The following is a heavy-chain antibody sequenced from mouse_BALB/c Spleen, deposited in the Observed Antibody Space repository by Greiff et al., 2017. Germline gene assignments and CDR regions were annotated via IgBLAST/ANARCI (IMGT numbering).Heavy chain of an antibody. J-gene: IGHJ4*01. Sequence: EVKLMESGGGLVKPGGSLKLSCAASGFTFSSYAMSWVRQSPEKRLEWVAEISSGGSYTYYPDTVTGRFTISRDNAKNTLYLEMSSLMSEDTAMYYCARDYDGDDGAMDYWGQGTSVTVSS. CDR1: GFTFSSYA. CDR2: ISSGGSYT. V-gene: IGHV5-9-4*01. D-gene: IGHD2-3*01. CDR3: ARDYDGDDGAMDY.